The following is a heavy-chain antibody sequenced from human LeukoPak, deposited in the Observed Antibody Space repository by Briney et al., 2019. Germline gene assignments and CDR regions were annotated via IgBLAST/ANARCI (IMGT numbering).Heavy chain of an antibody. Sequence: PGGSLRLSCAASGFTFSSSGMHWVRQAPGKGLEWVAVISYDGSNKYYADSVKGRFTISRDNSKNTLYLQMNSLRAEDTAVYYCAKDGWFGESRRGSFDYWGQGTLVTVSS. V-gene: IGHV3-30*18. J-gene: IGHJ4*02. CDR2: ISYDGSNK. D-gene: IGHD3-10*01. CDR1: GFTFSSSG. CDR3: AKDGWFGESRRGSFDY.